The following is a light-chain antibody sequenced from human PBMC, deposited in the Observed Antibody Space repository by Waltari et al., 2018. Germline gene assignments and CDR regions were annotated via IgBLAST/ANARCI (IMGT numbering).Light chain of an antibody. CDR1: NMGSKN. Sequence: SYELTQPLSVSVALGQTARITCGGNNMGSKNVPWTHQKPGQAPGVVIDRDGNRPSGIPERFSCSNAGNTATLTISRAQAGDEADYYCQVWDSSTANVFGTGTKVTVL. CDR2: RDG. V-gene: IGLV3-9*01. J-gene: IGLJ1*01. CDR3: QVWDSSTANV.